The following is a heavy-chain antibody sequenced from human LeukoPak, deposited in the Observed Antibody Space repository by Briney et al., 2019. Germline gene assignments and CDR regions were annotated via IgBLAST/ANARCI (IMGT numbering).Heavy chain of an antibody. J-gene: IGHJ5*02. CDR3: AKEGNVLLWFGELSGWFDP. CDR1: GFTFSDYG. D-gene: IGHD3-10*01. CDR2: ITASGRNT. V-gene: IGHV3-23*01. Sequence: GGSLRLSCAASGFTFSDYGMNWVRQAPGKGLEWVSGITASGRNTYYAGSVKGRFTISRDNSKNTLFLQMSNLRAEDTALYYCAKEGNVLLWFGELSGWFDPWGQGTLVTVSS.